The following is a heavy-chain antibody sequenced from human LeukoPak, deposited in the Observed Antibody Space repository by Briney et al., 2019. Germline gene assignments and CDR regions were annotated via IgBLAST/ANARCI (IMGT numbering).Heavy chain of an antibody. CDR3: ARGDIAARLWDY. V-gene: IGHV1-69*05. CDR1: GGTFSSYA. Sequence: GASVKVSCKASGGTFSSYAISWVRQAPGQGPEWMGRIIPIFGTANYAQKFQGRVTITTDESTSTAYMELSSLRSEDTAVYYCARGDIAARLWDYWGQGTLVTVSS. J-gene: IGHJ4*02. D-gene: IGHD6-6*01. CDR2: IIPIFGTA.